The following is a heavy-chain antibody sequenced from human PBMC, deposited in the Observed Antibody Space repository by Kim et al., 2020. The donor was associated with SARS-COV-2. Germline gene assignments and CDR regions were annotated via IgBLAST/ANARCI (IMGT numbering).Heavy chain of an antibody. CDR3: ARGLGFYGGPGWD. D-gene: IGHD4-17*01. CDR2: INHSGST. Sequence: SETLSLTCAVYGGSFSGYYWSWIRQPPGKGLEWIGEINHSGSTNYNPSLKSRVTISVDTSKNQFSLKLSSVTAADTAVYYCARGLGFYGGPGWDWGQGTLVTVSS. V-gene: IGHV4-34*01. CDR1: GGSFSGYY. J-gene: IGHJ4*02.